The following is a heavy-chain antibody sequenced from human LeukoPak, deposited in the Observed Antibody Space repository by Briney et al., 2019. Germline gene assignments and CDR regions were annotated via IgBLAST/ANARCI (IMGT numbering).Heavy chain of an antibody. CDR1: GFTFGEYA. V-gene: IGHV3-49*04. J-gene: IGHJ6*03. Sequence: GGSLSLYCTASGFTFGEYAMSWVRQAPGKGLEWVGFIRSKAYGGTTEYAASVKGRFTISRDDSKSIAYLQMNSLKTEDTAVYYCTRDHYYGSGPYMDVWGKGTTVTVSS. CDR3: TRDHYYGSGPYMDV. CDR2: IRSKAYGGTT. D-gene: IGHD3-10*01.